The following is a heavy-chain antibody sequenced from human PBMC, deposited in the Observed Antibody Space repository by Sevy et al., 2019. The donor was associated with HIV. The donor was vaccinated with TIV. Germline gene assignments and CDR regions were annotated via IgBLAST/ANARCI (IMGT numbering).Heavy chain of an antibody. CDR3: AKALLGYCSGGNCYEYSYGMDV. J-gene: IGHJ6*02. D-gene: IGHD2-15*01. V-gene: IGHV3-30*18. CDR1: GFTLSNSY. CDR2: ISYDGGNK. Sequence: GGSLRLSCAASGFTLSNSYMHWVRQAPGKGLEWVALISYDGGNKYYVDSVKGRFTISRDNSKNTLYLQMNSLKPEDTAVYYCAKALLGYCSGGNCYEYSYGMDVWGQGTTVTVSS.